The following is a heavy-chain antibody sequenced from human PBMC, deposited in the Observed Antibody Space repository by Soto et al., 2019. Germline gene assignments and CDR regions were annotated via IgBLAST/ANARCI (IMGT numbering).Heavy chain of an antibody. D-gene: IGHD2-2*01. CDR2: ISGSGGST. CDR1: GFTFSSYA. J-gene: IGHJ6*02. V-gene: IGHV3-23*01. Sequence: PGGSLRLSCAASGFTFSSYAMSWVRQAPGKGLEWVSAISGSGGSTYYADSVKGRFTISRDNSKNTLYLQMNSLRAEDTAVYYCAKVGQCSSTSCYPKNYYYGMDVWGQGTTVTVSS. CDR3: AKVGQCSSTSCYPKNYYYGMDV.